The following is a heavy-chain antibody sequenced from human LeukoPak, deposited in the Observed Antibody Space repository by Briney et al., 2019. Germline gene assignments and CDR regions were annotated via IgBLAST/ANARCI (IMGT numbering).Heavy chain of an antibody. Sequence: ASVKVSCKASGYTFTRYYMHWVPQAPGKGLEWIGRINPNSGGTNYAQKFQGRVTMTRDTSISTAYMELSRLRSDDTAVYYCARAGVGVRFLEWLHDYWGQGTLVTVSS. CDR1: GYTFTRYY. J-gene: IGHJ4*02. V-gene: IGHV1-2*06. CDR3: ARAGVGVRFLEWLHDY. CDR2: INPNSGGT. D-gene: IGHD3-3*01.